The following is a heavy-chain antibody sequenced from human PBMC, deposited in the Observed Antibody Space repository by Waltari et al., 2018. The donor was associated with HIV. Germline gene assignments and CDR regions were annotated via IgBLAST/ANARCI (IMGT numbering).Heavy chain of an antibody. D-gene: IGHD6-19*01. V-gene: IGHV4-34*01. Sequence: QVQLQQWGAGLLKPSETLSLTCAVYGGSFSGYYWSWIRQPPGKGLEWIGEINQNWNTNYNPALQGPITITVRTSKNQFSLELGSGAGAGTGLFFCAGVGAVAGTLEAAFDPWGQGTLVTVSS. J-gene: IGHJ5*02. CDR3: AGVGAVAGTLEAAFDP. CDR2: INQNWNT. CDR1: GGSFSGYY.